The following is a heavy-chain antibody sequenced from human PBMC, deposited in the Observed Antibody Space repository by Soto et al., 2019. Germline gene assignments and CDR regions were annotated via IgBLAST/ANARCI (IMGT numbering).Heavy chain of an antibody. CDR3: ARDTLGGAYNFWH. CDR1: GFTVSSYY. D-gene: IGHD3-3*01. Sequence: EVQLVESGGGLVQPGGSLRLSCAASGFTVSSYYMTWVRQAPGQGLEWVSVISSGGSTYYADSVKDRFTISRDNSKNTLYLQMNRLRADDTAVYYCARDTLGGAYNFWHGGQGTLVTVSS. V-gene: IGHV3-66*01. J-gene: IGHJ4*02. CDR2: ISSGGST.